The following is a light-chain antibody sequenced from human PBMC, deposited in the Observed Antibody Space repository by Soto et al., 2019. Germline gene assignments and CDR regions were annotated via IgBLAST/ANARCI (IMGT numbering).Light chain of an antibody. CDR3: QTWGTGYAV. CDR2: INSDGSH. CDR1: SGHSTYT. J-gene: IGLJ7*01. V-gene: IGLV4-69*01. Sequence: QPVLTQSPSASASLGASVKLTCTLSSGHSTYTIAWHQQQPEKGPRYLMNINSDGSHTKGDGIPDRFSGSSSGAERYLTISSLQYEDEDDYYCQTWGTGYAVFGGGTQLTVL.